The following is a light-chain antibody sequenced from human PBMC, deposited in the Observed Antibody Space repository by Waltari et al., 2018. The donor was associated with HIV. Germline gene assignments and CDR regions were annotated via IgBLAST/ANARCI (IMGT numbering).Light chain of an antibody. CDR1: QNLVHSHGNNY. CDR2: LGT. Sequence: DIVVTQSPLSLPVTPGAPVSISCRSSQNLVHSHGNNYLDWFLQKPGQSPQLLIHLGTSRASGVPDRFSGSGSGTDFTLKISRVEAEDVGIYYCMQALQTPWTFGQGTKVDIK. CDR3: MQALQTPWT. V-gene: IGKV2-28*01. J-gene: IGKJ1*01.